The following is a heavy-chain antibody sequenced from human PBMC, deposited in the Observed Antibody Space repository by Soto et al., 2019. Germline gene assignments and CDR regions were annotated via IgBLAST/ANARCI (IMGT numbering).Heavy chain of an antibody. CDR1: GYTFTSYG. CDR3: ATGVYYDSSGYPSLAWFDP. V-gene: IGHV1-18*04. J-gene: IGHJ5*02. Sequence: ASVKVSCKASGYTFTSYGISWVRQAPGQGLEWMGWISAYNGETIYAQKFQGRVTMTEDTSTDTAYMELSSLRSEDTAVYYCATGVYYDSSGYPSLAWFDPWGQGTLVTVSS. CDR2: ISAYNGET. D-gene: IGHD3-22*01.